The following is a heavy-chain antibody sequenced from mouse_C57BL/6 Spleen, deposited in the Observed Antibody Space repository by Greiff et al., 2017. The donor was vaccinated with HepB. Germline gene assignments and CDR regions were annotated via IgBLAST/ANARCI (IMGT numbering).Heavy chain of an antibody. CDR1: GFTFSSYA. V-gene: IGHV5-9-1*02. CDR3: TRAGTTVVAHFDY. CDR2: ISSGGDYI. J-gene: IGHJ2*01. Sequence: EVKVVESGEGLVKPGGSLKLSCAASGFTFSSYAMSWVRQTPEKRLEWVAYISSGGDYIYYADTVKGRFTISRDNARNTLYLQMSSLKSEDTAMYYCTRAGTTVVAHFDYWGQGTTLTVSS. D-gene: IGHD1-1*01.